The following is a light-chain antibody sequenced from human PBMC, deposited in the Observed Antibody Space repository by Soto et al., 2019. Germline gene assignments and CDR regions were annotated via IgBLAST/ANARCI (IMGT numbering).Light chain of an antibody. CDR3: QQYGSSPPYT. V-gene: IGKV3-20*01. CDR2: AAS. Sequence: EIVLTQSPGTLSLSPGERATLSCRASQSVRGSYLAWYRQKPGQAPRLLIYAASSRATGIPDRFSGSGSGTDFTLTISRLEPEDFAVYYCQQYGSSPPYTFGQGTKLEIK. CDR1: QSVRGSY. J-gene: IGKJ2*01.